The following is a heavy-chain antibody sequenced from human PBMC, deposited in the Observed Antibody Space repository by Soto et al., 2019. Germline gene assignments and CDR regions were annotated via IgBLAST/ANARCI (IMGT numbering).Heavy chain of an antibody. J-gene: IGHJ4*02. CDR1: GYTLTELS. D-gene: IGHD4-17*01. V-gene: IGHV1-24*01. CDR2: FDPEDGET. CDR3: ATSLMFLTPVTTAYDY. Sequence: GASVKVSCKVSGYTLTELSMHWVRQAPGKGLEWMGGFDPEDGETIYAQKFQGRVTMTEDTSTDTAYMELSSLRSEDTAVYYCATSLMFLTPVTTAYDYWGQGTLVTVSS.